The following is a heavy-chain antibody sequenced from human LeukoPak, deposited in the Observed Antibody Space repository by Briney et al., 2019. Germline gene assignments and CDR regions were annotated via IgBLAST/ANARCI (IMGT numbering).Heavy chain of an antibody. CDR3: AREGFGGDSSREY. D-gene: IGHD3-3*01. V-gene: IGHV1-69*05. J-gene: IGHJ4*02. CDR1: GGTFSSYA. Sequence: GASVKVSCKASGGTFSSYAISWVRQAPGQGLEWMGGIIPIFGTANYAQKFQGRVTITTDESTSTAYMELSSLRSEDTAVYYCAREGFGGDSSREYWGQGTLVTVSS. CDR2: IIPIFGTA.